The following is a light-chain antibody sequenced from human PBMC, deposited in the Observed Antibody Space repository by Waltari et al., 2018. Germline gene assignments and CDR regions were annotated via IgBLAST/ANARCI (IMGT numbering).Light chain of an antibody. Sequence: EIVLTQSPATLSLSPGERATLSCRASQSVTSYLAWYQQKPGQAPRLLIYDASNRATGIPARFSGSGSGTDFTLTISSLEPEEFAVYYCQQRSNWLFTFGPGTKVGLK. V-gene: IGKV3-11*01. CDR2: DAS. CDR1: QSVTSY. J-gene: IGKJ3*01. CDR3: QQRSNWLFT.